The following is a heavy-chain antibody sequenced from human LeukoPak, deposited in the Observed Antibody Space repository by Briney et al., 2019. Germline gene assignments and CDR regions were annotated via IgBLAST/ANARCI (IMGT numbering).Heavy chain of an antibody. V-gene: IGHV1-46*01. D-gene: IGHD4-23*01. J-gene: IGHJ5*02. CDR1: GYTFTRHY. Sequence: GASEKVSCKASGYTFTRHYMHWVRQAPGQGLEWMGVINPRGTSTIYAEKFQGRIILTRDMSSTTDYMELSSLKSDDTAVYYCARDNSMDERGWWFDPWGQGTLVTVSS. CDR2: INPRGTST. CDR3: ARDNSMDERGWWFDP.